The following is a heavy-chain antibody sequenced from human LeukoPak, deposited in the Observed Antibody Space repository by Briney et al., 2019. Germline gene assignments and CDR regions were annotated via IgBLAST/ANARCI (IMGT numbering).Heavy chain of an antibody. CDR2: IYYSGST. CDR1: GGSISSYY. CDR3: ARGRWELPHFDY. J-gene: IGHJ4*02. D-gene: IGHD1-26*01. V-gene: IGHV4-59*01. Sequence: SETLSLTCTVSGGSISSYYWSWIRQPPGKGLEWIGYIYYSGSTNYNPPLKSRVTISVDTSKNQFSLKLSSVTAADTAVYYCARGRWELPHFDYWGQGTLVTVSS.